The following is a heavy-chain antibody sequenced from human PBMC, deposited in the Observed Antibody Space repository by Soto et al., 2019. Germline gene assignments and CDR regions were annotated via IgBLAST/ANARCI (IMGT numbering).Heavy chain of an antibody. J-gene: IGHJ4*02. CDR2: IWYDGSNK. D-gene: IGHD5-18*01. V-gene: IGHV3-33*01. Sequence: QVQLVESGGGVVQPGRSLRLSCAASGFTFSSYGMHWVRQAPGKGLEWVAVIWYDGSNKYYADSVKGRFTISRDNSNDTLYLQMNSLRAEDTAVYYCARDLSALNPFPDTAMEPYFDYWGQGTLVTVSS. CDR1: GFTFSSYG. CDR3: ARDLSALNPFPDTAMEPYFDY.